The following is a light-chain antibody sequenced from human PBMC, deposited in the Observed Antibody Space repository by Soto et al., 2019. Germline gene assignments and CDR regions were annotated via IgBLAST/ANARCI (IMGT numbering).Light chain of an antibody. J-gene: IGKJ2*01. CDR3: QQYSTLPHT. CDR2: GIS. V-gene: IGKV3-20*01. Sequence: PGDRATLSCRTSQSVSNSFFAWYQQKPGQAPRLLIYGISTRATGIPDRFSGSGSGTDFTLTISRLEPEDFVVYFCQQYSTLPHTFGHGTKLVVK. CDR1: QSVSNSF.